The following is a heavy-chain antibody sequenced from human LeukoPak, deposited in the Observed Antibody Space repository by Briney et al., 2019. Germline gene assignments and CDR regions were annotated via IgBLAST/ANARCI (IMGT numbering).Heavy chain of an antibody. CDR3: ASILGGSPFDY. CDR2: INPNSGGT. Sequence: GASVNVSCKASGYTFTVYYMHWVRQAPGQGLEWMGRINPNSGGTNYAQKFQGRVTMTRDTSISTAYMELSRLRSDDTAVYYCASILGGSPFDYWGQGTLVTVSS. V-gene: IGHV1-2*06. D-gene: IGHD2-15*01. CDR1: GYTFTVYY. J-gene: IGHJ4*02.